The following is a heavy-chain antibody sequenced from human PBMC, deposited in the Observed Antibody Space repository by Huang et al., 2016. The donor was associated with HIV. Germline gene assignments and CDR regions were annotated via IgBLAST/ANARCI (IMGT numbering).Heavy chain of an antibody. J-gene: IGHJ1*01. CDR1: GGSFIGYQ. CDR3: ARGLRFCRGGDCFPTHFQH. Sequence: QVRLEQWGAGLLKPSETLSLTCAVYGGSFIGYQLTWIRKSTRKGLEWIGEIKHSGSATSNPSLNTRVTMTGDMSKNQFSLKMTSLTVADTAVYFCARGLRFCRGGDCFPTHFQHWSQG. CDR2: IKHSGSA. D-gene: IGHD2-21*02. V-gene: IGHV4-34*02.